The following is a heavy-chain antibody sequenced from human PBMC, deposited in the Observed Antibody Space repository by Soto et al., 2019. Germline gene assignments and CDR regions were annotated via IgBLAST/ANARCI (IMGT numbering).Heavy chain of an antibody. D-gene: IGHD6-13*01. V-gene: IGHV4-31*03. Sequence: LSLTCTVSGGSISSGGYYWSWIRQHPGKGLEWIGYIYYSGSTYYNPSLKSRVTISVDTSKNQFSLKLSSVTAADTAVYYCAIASSSWYYPHPFDYWGQGTLVTVAS. CDR3: AIASSSWYYPHPFDY. CDR1: GGSISSGGYY. CDR2: IYYSGST. J-gene: IGHJ4*02.